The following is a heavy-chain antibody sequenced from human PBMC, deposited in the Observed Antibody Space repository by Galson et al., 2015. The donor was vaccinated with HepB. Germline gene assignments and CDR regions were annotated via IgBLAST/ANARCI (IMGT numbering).Heavy chain of an antibody. Sequence: LRLSCAASGFTFSNAWMSWVRQAAGKGLDYVGRIKRKTGGGTSDYAAVVKGRFTISRDDSKNTLYLEMNSLQSEDTAVYYCARGDDYYYYYMDVWGKGTTVTVSS. CDR2: IKRKTGGGTS. CDR3: ARGDDYYYYYMDV. CDR1: GFTFSNAW. J-gene: IGHJ6*03. V-gene: IGHV3-15*01.